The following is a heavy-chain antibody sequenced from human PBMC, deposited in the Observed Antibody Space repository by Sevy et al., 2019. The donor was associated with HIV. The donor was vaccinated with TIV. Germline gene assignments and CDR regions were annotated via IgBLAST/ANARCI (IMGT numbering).Heavy chain of an antibody. Sequence: GGSLRLSCAASGFTVISNYMSWVRQAPGKGLEWVSVIYSGGSTYYADSVKGRFTISRDNSKNTLYLQMNSLRAEDTAVYYCARVHSRYCSGGSCYYYYYMDVWGKGTTVTVSS. CDR2: IYSGGST. CDR3: ARVHSRYCSGGSCYYYYYMDV. J-gene: IGHJ6*03. D-gene: IGHD2-15*01. CDR1: GFTVISNY. V-gene: IGHV3-53*01.